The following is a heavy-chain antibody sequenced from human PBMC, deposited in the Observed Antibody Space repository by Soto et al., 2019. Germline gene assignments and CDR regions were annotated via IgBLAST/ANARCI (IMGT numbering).Heavy chain of an antibody. CDR3: AKGGQLLSEGGGY. CDR1: GFTFDDYS. CDR2: ISWNIGSI. Sequence: EVQLVESGGGLVQPGRSLRLSCAASGFTFDDYSMHWVRQAPGKGLEWVSGISWNIGSIGYADSVKGRFTISRDNAKNSLYLQMNSLRAEDTALYYCAKGGQLLSEGGGYWGQGTLVTVSS. D-gene: IGHD2-2*01. V-gene: IGHV3-9*01. J-gene: IGHJ4*02.